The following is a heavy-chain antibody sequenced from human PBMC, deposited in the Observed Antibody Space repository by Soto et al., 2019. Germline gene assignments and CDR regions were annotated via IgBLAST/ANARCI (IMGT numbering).Heavy chain of an antibody. V-gene: IGHV1-58*01. J-gene: IGHJ4*02. Sequence: ASVKVSCKASGFTFTSSAVQWVRQARGQRLEWIGWIVVGSGNTNYAQKFQERVTITRDMSTSTAYMELSSLRSEDTAVYYCAADLTYYYDSSGYRYFDYWGQGTLVTVSS. CDR3: AADLTYYYDSSGYRYFDY. D-gene: IGHD3-22*01. CDR2: IVVGSGNT. CDR1: GFTFTSSA.